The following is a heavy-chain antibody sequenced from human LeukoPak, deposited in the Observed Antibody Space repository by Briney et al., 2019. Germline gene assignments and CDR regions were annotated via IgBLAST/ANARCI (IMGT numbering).Heavy chain of an antibody. J-gene: IGHJ4*02. CDR2: IYYSGST. V-gene: IGHV4-59*01. D-gene: IGHD1-26*01. CDR1: GGSISSYY. Sequence: PSETLSLTCTVSGGSISSYYWSWIRQPPGKGLEWIGYIYYSGSTNYNPSLKSRVTIPVDTSKNQFSLKLSSVTAADTAVYYCARDLTGEGYFDYWGQGTLVTVSS. CDR3: ARDLTGEGYFDY.